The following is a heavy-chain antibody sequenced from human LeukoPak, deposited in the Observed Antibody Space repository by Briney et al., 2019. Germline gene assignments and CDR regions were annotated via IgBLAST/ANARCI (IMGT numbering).Heavy chain of an antibody. CDR3: AKPTTVYMIHAAGPDY. CDR2: ISYDGSNK. J-gene: IGHJ4*02. D-gene: IGHD6-13*01. Sequence: GGSLRLPCAASGFTFSSYGMHWVRQAPGEGLEWVAVISYDGSNKYYADSVKGRFTISRDNSKNTLYLQMNSLRAEDTAVYYCAKPTTVYMIHAAGPDYWGQGTLVTVSS. CDR1: GFTFSSYG. V-gene: IGHV3-30*18.